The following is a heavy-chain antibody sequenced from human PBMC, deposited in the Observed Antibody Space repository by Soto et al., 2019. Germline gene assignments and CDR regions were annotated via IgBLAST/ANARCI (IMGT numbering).Heavy chain of an antibody. CDR2: ISSSSGYI. D-gene: IGHD5-18*01. Sequence: LRLSCVASGFTFTTYAMNWVRQAPGKGLEWVSSISSSSGYIYYADSVKGRFTISRDNAKNSLYLQMNSLRAEDTAVYYCARDLVPRGYSHGPGYWGQGTLVTVSS. CDR3: ARDLVPRGYSHGPGY. J-gene: IGHJ4*02. V-gene: IGHV3-21*01. CDR1: GFTFTTYA.